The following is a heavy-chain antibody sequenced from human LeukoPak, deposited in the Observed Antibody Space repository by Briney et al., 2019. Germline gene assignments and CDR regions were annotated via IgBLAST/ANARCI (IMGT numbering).Heavy chain of an antibody. J-gene: IGHJ6*03. CDR3: ARVSWFPGTSYYYMDV. D-gene: IGHD1-1*01. V-gene: IGHV4-59*01. Sequence: SETLSLTCAVSGGSISSYYWSWIRQPPGKGLDCIGYIYYSGTTNYNPSLKSRVTISLDTSKNQFSLKLTSVTAADTAVYYCARVSWFPGTSYYYMDVWGKGTTVTVSS. CDR2: IYYSGTT. CDR1: GGSISSYY.